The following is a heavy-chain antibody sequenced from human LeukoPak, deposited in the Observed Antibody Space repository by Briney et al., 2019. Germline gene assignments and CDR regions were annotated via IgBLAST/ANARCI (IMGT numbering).Heavy chain of an antibody. Sequence: ASVKVSCKVSGYTLTELSMHWVRQAPGKGLEWMGGFDPEDGETIYAQKFQGRVTMTEDTSTDTAYMELSSLRSEDTAVYYCATDLRQLAVFDYWGQGTLVTVSS. CDR2: FDPEDGET. D-gene: IGHD6-6*01. V-gene: IGHV1-24*01. CDR1: GYTLTELS. J-gene: IGHJ4*02. CDR3: ATDLRQLAVFDY.